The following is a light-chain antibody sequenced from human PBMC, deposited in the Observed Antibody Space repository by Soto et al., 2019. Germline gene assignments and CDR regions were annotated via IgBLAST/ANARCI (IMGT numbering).Light chain of an antibody. CDR1: SSDVGVYNY. V-gene: IGLV2-8*01. CDR3: CSYAGINDYV. J-gene: IGLJ1*01. Sequence: QSVLTQPPSASGFPGQSVTISGTGSSSDVGVYNYVSWYQQYPGKAPKLMIYEVSKRPSGVPDRFSGSKSGNTASLTVSGLQAEDEADYYCCSYAGINDYVFGTGTKLTVL. CDR2: EVS.